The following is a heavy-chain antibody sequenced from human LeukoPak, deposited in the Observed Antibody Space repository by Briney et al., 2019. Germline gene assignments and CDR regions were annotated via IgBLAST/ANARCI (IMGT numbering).Heavy chain of an antibody. CDR3: ANEIRPNDY. CDR2: ISISGTKT. V-gene: IGHV3-23*01. D-gene: IGHD4-17*01. Sequence: GSLRLSCAASGFTFNNYGMHWVRQAPGKGLEWVSAISISGTKTYYADSVKGRFTISRDNSKNTLYLQMYSLRAEDTAVYYCANEIRPNDYWGQGTLVTVSS. CDR1: GFTFNNYG. J-gene: IGHJ4*02.